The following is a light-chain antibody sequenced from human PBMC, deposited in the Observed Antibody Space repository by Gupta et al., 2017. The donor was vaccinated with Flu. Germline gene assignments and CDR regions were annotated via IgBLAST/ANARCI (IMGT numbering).Light chain of an antibody. V-gene: IGLV2-11*01. CDR1: SSDIGGYNY. J-gene: IGLJ3*02. CDR3: CSYAGTYTWM. Sequence: QSALTQPRSVSGSPGQSVAISCTGTSSDIGGYNYVSWYQQHPGQAPKVMIYDVTKRPSVVPDRFSGSKSGNTASLTISGLQAEDEADYYCCSYAGTYTWMFGGGTKLTVL. CDR2: DVT.